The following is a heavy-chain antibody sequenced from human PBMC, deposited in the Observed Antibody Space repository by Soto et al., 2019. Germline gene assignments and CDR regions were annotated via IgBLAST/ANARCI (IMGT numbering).Heavy chain of an antibody. Sequence: TLSLTCTVSGGSISSSSYYWGWIRQPPGKGLEWIGSIYYSGSTYYNPSLKSRVTISVDTSKNQFSLKLSSVTAADTAVYYCARRGVPGGDYYYGMDVWGQGTTVTVSS. J-gene: IGHJ6*02. CDR2: IYYSGST. CDR1: GGSISSSSYY. D-gene: IGHD3-10*01. V-gene: IGHV4-39*01. CDR3: ARRGVPGGDYYYGMDV.